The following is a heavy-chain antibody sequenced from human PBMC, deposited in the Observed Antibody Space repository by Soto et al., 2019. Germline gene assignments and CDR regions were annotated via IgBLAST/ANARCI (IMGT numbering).Heavy chain of an antibody. CDR2: ISYDGSNK. V-gene: IGHV3-30*18. CDR1: GFTFSSYG. CDR3: AKGDSSGPNWFDP. J-gene: IGHJ5*02. Sequence: QVQLVESGGGVVQPGRSLRLSCAASGFTFSSYGMYWVRQAPGKGLEWVAVISYDGSNKYYVDSVKGRFTISRDNSKNTLYLQMSSLRAEDTAVYYGAKGDSSGPNWFDPWGQGTLVTVS. D-gene: IGHD3-22*01.